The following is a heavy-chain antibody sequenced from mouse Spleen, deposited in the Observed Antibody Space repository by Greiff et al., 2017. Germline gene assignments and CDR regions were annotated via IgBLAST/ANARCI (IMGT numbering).Heavy chain of an antibody. Sequence: QVQLQQPGTELVKPGASVKLSCKASGYTFTSYWMHWVKQRPGQGLEWIGRIDPANGNTKYDPKFQGKATITADTSSNTAYLQLSSLTSEDTAVYYCARGLLRYAMDYWGQGTSVTVSS. V-gene: IGHV1-53*01. CDR2: IDPANGNT. CDR1: GYTFTSYW. D-gene: IGHD1-1*01. J-gene: IGHJ4*01. CDR3: ARGLLRYAMDY.